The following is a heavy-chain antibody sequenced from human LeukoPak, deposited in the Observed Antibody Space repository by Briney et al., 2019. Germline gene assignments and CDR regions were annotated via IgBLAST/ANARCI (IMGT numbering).Heavy chain of an antibody. CDR2: INHSGST. CDR3: ATGTSGYYY. Sequence: SETLSLTCAVYGGSFSGYYWSWIRQPPGKGLEWIGEINHSGSTNYNPSLKSRVTISVDTSKNQFSLKLNSVTATDTAVYYCATGTSGYYYWGQGTLVTVSS. J-gene: IGHJ4*02. CDR1: GGSFSGYY. V-gene: IGHV4-34*01. D-gene: IGHD3-22*01.